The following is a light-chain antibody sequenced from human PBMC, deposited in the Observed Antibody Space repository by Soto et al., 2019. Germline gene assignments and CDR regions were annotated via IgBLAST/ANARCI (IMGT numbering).Light chain of an antibody. V-gene: IGLV1-51*01. CDR3: ETWDSSLSAAV. Sequence: QSVLTQPPSVSAAPGQTVTITCSGTSSNIGNNFVAWYQQLPGTAPKLLIYDSYKRPSGIPDRFSASKSDTSATLGITGLQTGDEADYYCETWDSSLSAAVFGTGTKVTVL. J-gene: IGLJ1*01. CDR2: DSY. CDR1: SSNIGNNF.